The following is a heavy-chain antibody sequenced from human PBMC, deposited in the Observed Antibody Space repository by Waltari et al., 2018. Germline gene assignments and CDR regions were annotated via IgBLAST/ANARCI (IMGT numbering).Heavy chain of an antibody. D-gene: IGHD6-6*01. J-gene: IGHJ4*02. V-gene: IGHV3-7*01. Sequence: EVQLVESGGGLVQPGGSLRLSCAASGFTFSSYWMSWVRQAPGKGLEWVANIKQDGSEKYYVDSVKGRFTISRDNAKNSLYLQMISLRAEDTAVYYCARDLSIAARNFDYWGQGTLVTVSS. CDR1: GFTFSSYW. CDR3: ARDLSIAARNFDY. CDR2: IKQDGSEK.